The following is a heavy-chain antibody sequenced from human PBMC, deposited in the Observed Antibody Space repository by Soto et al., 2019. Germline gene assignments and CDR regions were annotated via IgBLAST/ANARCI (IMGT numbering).Heavy chain of an antibody. V-gene: IGHV6-1*01. D-gene: IGHD3-9*01. CDR3: ARSGTLTGYYIGLDF. J-gene: IGHJ4*02. CDR1: GDSVSSDNAA. Sequence: PSQTLSLTCAISGDSVSSDNAAWNWIRQSPSRGLEWLGRTYYRSKWYNDYTLSVKGRITISADTSKNHFSLQLDSVTPEDTAMYYCARSGTLTGYYIGLDFWGQGTQVTVSS. CDR2: TYYRSKWYN.